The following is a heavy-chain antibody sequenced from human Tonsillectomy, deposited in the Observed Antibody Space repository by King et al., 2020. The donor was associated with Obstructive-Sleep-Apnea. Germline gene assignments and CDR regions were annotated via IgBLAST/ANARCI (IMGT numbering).Heavy chain of an antibody. CDR1: GFTFDDYA. J-gene: IGHJ6*02. CDR3: AKEGYYDILTGYYKAAYGMDV. CDR2: IRWDGGST. D-gene: IGHD3-9*01. Sequence: VQLVESGGVVVQPGGSLRLSCAASGFTFDDYAMHWVRQAPGKGLEWVSLIRWDGGSTYYADSVKGRFTISRDNSKNSLYLQMNSLRAEDTALYYCAKEGYYDILTGYYKAAYGMDVWGQGTTVTVSS. V-gene: IGHV3-43D*03.